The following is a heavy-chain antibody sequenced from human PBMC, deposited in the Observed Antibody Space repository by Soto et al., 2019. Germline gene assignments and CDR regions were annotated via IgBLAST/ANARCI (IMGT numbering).Heavy chain of an antibody. V-gene: IGHV3-48*01. CDR1: GFTFSSYS. D-gene: IGHD3-10*01. CDR3: ARATALWFGELPYYFDY. Sequence: GGSLRLCCAASGFTFSSYSMNWVRQAPGKGLEWVSYISSSSSTIYYADSVKGRFTISRDNAKNSLYLQMNSLRAEDTAVYYCARATALWFGELPYYFDYWGQGTLVTVSS. CDR2: ISSSSSTI. J-gene: IGHJ4*02.